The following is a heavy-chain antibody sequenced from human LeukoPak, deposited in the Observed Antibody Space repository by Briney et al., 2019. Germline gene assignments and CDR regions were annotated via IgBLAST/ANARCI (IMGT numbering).Heavy chain of an antibody. CDR1: GYTFTSYG. CDR3: ARDFALSRTTRGAFDI. Sequence: GASVKVSCKASGYTFTSYGISWVRQAPGQGLEWMGWISAYNGNTHYAQKLQGRVTMTTDTSTSIAYMELRSLRSGDTAVYYCARDFALSRTTRGAFDIWGQGTMVTVSS. D-gene: IGHD1-1*01. V-gene: IGHV1-18*01. J-gene: IGHJ3*02. CDR2: ISAYNGNT.